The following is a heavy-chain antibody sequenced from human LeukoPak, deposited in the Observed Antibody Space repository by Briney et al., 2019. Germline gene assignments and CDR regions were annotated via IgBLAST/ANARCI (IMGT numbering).Heavy chain of an antibody. J-gene: IGHJ5*02. V-gene: IGHV1-8*01. Sequence: ASVKVSCKTSGYTFTNYDISWVRQATGQGLGWMGWMNPNSGNTGYAQKFQGRVTMTRNTSISTAYMELSSLRSEDTAVYYCARPHCSSTDCHPPEWFDPWGQGTLVTVSS. CDR2: MNPNSGNT. CDR1: GYTFTNYD. D-gene: IGHD2-2*01. CDR3: ARPHCSSTDCHPPEWFDP.